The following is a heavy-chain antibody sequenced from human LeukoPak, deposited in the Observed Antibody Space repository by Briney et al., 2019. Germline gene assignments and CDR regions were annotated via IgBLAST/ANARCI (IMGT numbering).Heavy chain of an antibody. V-gene: IGHV3-23*01. CDR3: AKDLGGYSYGYLPDYFDY. Sequence: GGSLRLSCAASGFTFSSYAMSWVRQAPGKGLEWVSAISGSGGSTYYADSVKGRFTISRDNSKNTLYLQMNSLRAEDTAVYYCAKDLGGYSYGYLPDYFDYWGQGTLVTVSS. CDR1: GFTFSSYA. J-gene: IGHJ4*02. D-gene: IGHD5-18*01. CDR2: ISGSGGST.